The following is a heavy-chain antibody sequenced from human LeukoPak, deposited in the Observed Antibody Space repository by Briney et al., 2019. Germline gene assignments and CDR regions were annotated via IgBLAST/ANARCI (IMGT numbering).Heavy chain of an antibody. CDR2: ISAYNGNT. J-gene: IGHJ6*03. V-gene: IGHV1-18*01. D-gene: IGHD3-10*01. Sequence: ASVKVSCKASGYTFTSYGISWVRQAPGQGLEWMGWISAYNGNTNYAQKLQGRVTMTTDTSTSTAYMELRSLRSDDTAVYYCARDRAELGYYYYYMDVWGKGTTVTVSS. CDR1: GYTFTSYG. CDR3: ARDRAELGYYYYYMDV.